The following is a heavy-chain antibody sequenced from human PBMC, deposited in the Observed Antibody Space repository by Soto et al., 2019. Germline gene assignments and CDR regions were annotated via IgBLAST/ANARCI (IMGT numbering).Heavy chain of an antibody. CDR2: IYYSGST. J-gene: IGHJ5*02. CDR3: ASTRYYDFWSGYYNWFDP. V-gene: IGHV4-59*01. D-gene: IGHD3-3*01. Sequence: AETLSLTCTVSVGSISSYYWSWIRQPPGKGLEWIGYIYYSGSTNYNPSLKSRVTISVDTSKNQFSLKLSSVTAADTAVYYCASTRYYDFWSGYYNWFDPWGQGTLVTVSS. CDR1: VGSISSYY.